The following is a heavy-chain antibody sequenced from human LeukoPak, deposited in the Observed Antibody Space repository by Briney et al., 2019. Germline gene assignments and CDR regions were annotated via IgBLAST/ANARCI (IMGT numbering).Heavy chain of an antibody. CDR1: GGSISIYY. J-gene: IGHJ3*02. Sequence: SETLSLTCTVSGGSISIYYWSWIRQPPGKGLEWIGYIYYSGSTNYNPSLKSRVTISVDTSKNQFSLKLSSVTAPDTAVYYCARDQGLTTHDDAFDIWGQGTMVTVSS. CDR3: ARDQGLTTHDDAFDI. CDR2: IYYSGST. D-gene: IGHD4-17*01. V-gene: IGHV4-59*01.